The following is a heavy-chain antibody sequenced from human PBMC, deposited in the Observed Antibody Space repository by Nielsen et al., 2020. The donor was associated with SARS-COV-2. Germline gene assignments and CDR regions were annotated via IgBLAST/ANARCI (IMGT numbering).Heavy chain of an antibody. Sequence: GESLKISCAASGFTFSSYAMHWVRQAPGKGLEWVAVISYDGSNKYYADSVKGRFTISRDNSKNTLYLQMNSLRAEDTAVYYCARDTRRSGLWFGELFYWGQGTLVTVSS. J-gene: IGHJ4*02. CDR3: ARDTRRSGLWFGELFY. D-gene: IGHD3-10*01. CDR2: ISYDGSNK. CDR1: GFTFSSYA. V-gene: IGHV3-30-3*01.